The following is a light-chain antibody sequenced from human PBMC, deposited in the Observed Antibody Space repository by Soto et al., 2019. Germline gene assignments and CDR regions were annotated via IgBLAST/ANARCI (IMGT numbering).Light chain of an antibody. J-gene: IGKJ1*01. CDR2: GAS. CDR1: QSVSSSY. Sequence: EIVLTQSPGTLSLSPGERATLSCRASQSVSSSYLAWYQQKPGQAPRLLIYGASSRATGIPDRFSGSGSGTDFTLTISRLELEDFAVYYCQQYGSSSWTFGQGANVEIK. V-gene: IGKV3-20*01. CDR3: QQYGSSSWT.